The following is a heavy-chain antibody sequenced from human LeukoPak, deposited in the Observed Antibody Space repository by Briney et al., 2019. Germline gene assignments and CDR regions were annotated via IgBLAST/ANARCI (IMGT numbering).Heavy chain of an antibody. J-gene: IGHJ4*02. CDR1: GFTFSHYD. V-gene: IGHV3-21*01. CDR3: ARGEEKATITALDS. Sequence: SGGSLTLSCAASGFTFSHYDMHCVRQAPGKGLEWVSAISSSSSYIYYADSIKGRFTISRDNAENSLYLQMNSLRAVDTAVYFCARGEEKATITALDSWGQGTLVTVSS. CDR2: ISSSSSYI. D-gene: IGHD5-24*01.